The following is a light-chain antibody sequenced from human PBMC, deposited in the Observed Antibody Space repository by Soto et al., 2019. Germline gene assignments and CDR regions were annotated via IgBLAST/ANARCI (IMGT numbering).Light chain of an antibody. CDR3: QQYNTYST. V-gene: IGKV1-6*01. Sequence: AIQMTPSPSSLSASVGDRVTITCRASQGIRNDLGWYQQKPGKAPKLLIYAASSLQSGVPSRFSGSGSGTEFTLTISSLQPDDFATYYCQQYNTYSTFGQGTRLEIK. CDR1: QGIRND. CDR2: AAS. J-gene: IGKJ5*01.